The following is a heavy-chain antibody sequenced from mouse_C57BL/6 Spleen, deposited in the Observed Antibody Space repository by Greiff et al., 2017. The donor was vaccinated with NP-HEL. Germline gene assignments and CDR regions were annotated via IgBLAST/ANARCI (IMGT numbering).Heavy chain of an antibody. CDR1: GYAFSSSW. J-gene: IGHJ1*03. CDR3: ARENYSNLYWYFDV. CDR2: IYPGDGDT. V-gene: IGHV1-82*01. D-gene: IGHD2-5*01. Sequence: VQLVESGPELVKPGASVKISCKASGYAFSSSWMNWVKQRPGKGLEWIGRIYPGDGDTNYNGKFKGKATLTADKSSSTAYMQLSSLTSEDSAVYFCARENYSNLYWYFDVWGTGTTVTVSS.